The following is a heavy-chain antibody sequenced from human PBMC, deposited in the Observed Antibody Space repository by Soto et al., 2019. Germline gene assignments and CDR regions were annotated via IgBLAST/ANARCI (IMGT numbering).Heavy chain of an antibody. Sequence: LRLSSAASGFTLRTCAMTWVRQAPGKGLEWVLCISGSGDTTYYADSVKGRFTISRDTCKNTVYLQMNSLRVDDTAVYYCAKGHPGGSCYSGLDCLGQGTLVTVSS. CDR2: ISGSGDTT. D-gene: IGHD2-15*01. CDR1: GFTLRTCA. J-gene: IGHJ4*02. V-gene: IGHV3-23*01. CDR3: AKGHPGGSCYSGLDC.